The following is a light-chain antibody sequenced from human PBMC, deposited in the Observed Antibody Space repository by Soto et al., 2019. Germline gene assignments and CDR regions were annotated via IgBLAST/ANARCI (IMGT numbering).Light chain of an antibody. J-gene: IGLJ2*01. CDR1: SSDVGGYNY. V-gene: IGLV2-11*01. Sequence: QSALTQPSSVSGSLGQSVTISCTGTSSDVGGYNYVSWYQQHPGKAPKLIIYDVSERPSGVPDRFSGSKSGNTASLTISGLQAEDEADYCCCSYAGSYSYVVFGGGTKLTVL. CDR3: CSYAGSYSYVV. CDR2: DVS.